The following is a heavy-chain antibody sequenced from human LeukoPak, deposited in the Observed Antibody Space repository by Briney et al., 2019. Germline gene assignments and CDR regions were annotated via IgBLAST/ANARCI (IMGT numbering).Heavy chain of an antibody. CDR3: AELGITMIGGV. J-gene: IGHJ6*04. D-gene: IGHD3-10*02. Sequence: QSGGSLRLSCAASGFTSSSYGMHWVRQAPGKGLEWVSYISSSGSTIYYADSVKGRFTISRDNAKNSLYLQMNSLRAEDTAVYYCAELGITMIGGVWGKGTTVTISS. CDR1: GFTSSSYG. V-gene: IGHV3-48*04. CDR2: ISSSGSTI.